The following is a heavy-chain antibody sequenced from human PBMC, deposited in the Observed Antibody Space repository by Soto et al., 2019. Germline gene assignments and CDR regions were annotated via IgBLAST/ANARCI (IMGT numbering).Heavy chain of an antibody. V-gene: IGHV1-69*02. CDR3: ATSYGSGYRAFDF. CDR2: FNPILSMS. J-gene: IGHJ4*02. D-gene: IGHD3-10*01. CDR1: GDTFNFYT. Sequence: SVKVSCKASGDTFNFYTINWVRQAPGLGLEWMGRFNPILSMSNYAQKFEGRVTITADKSTNTAYMELSRLRVEDTAMYYCATSYGSGYRAFDFWGQGALVTVS.